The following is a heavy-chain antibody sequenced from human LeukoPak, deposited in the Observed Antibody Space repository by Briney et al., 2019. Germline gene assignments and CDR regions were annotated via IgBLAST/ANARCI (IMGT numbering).Heavy chain of an antibody. CDR2: ISDDGSNK. CDR3: ARDQGWKTFSYYMDV. V-gene: IGHV3-30*01. CDR1: GFTFSSYV. Sequence: GGSLRLSCAASGFTFSSYVIYWARQAPDKGLEWVAVISDDGSNKFYADSVKGRSTISRDSSKNTLYLQLNSLRVEDTAVYYCARDQGWKTFSYYMDVWGKGTTVTVSS. D-gene: IGHD1-1*01. J-gene: IGHJ6*03.